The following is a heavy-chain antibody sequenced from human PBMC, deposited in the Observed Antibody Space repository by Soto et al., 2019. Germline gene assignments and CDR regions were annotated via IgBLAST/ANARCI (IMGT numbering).Heavy chain of an antibody. V-gene: IGHV4-39*01. CDR2: LYYSGST. CDR3: ARWGGGSGNHFSPPWDY. J-gene: IGHJ4*02. CDR1: GGSISSSNYY. D-gene: IGHD3-10*01. Sequence: QVQLQESGPGLVKPSETLSLTCTVSGGSISSSNYYGGWIRQPPGKGLEWIGSLYYSGSTYYNPSLKSRVTISVDMSKTQFSLNLSSVTAADTAVYYCARWGGGSGNHFSPPWDYWGQGTLVTVSS.